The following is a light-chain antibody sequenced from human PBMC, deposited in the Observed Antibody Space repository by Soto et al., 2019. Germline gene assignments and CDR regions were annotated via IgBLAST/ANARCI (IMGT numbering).Light chain of an antibody. V-gene: IGLV2-23*01. J-gene: IGLJ2*01. CDR2: EAS. Sequence: QSALTQPASVSGSPGQSITISCTGTSSDVGTYNLVSWYQQHPGKAPKLMIYEASKRPSGVSNRFSGSKSGNTASLTISGLQAEDVADYYCFSSAGGSNDVFGAGTKLTV. CDR1: SSDVGTYNL. CDR3: FSSAGGSNDV.